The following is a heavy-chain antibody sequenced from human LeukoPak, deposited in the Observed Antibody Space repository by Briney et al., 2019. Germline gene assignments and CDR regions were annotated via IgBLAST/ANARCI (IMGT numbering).Heavy chain of an antibody. V-gene: IGHV4-59*01. Sequence: SETLSLTCTVSGGSISSYYWSWIRQPPGKGLEWIGYIYYSGSTNYNPSLKSRVTISVDTSKNQFSLKLSSVTAADTAVYYCARAGSSGYLIDYWGQGTLVTVSS. CDR1: GGSISSYY. CDR2: IYYSGST. J-gene: IGHJ4*02. CDR3: ARAGSSGYLIDY. D-gene: IGHD3-22*01.